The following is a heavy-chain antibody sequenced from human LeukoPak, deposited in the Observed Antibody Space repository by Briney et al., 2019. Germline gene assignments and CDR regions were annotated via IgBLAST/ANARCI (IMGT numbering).Heavy chain of an antibody. CDR3: ARQRLLWFGELWNNWFDP. D-gene: IGHD3-10*01. CDR2: INHSGST. Sequence: PSETLSLTCAVYGGSFSGYYWSWIRQPPGKGLEWTGEINHSGSTNYNPSLKSRVTISVDTSKNQFSLKLSSVTAADTAVYYCARQRLLWFGELWNNWFDPWGQGTLVTVSS. CDR1: GGSFSGYY. V-gene: IGHV4-34*01. J-gene: IGHJ5*02.